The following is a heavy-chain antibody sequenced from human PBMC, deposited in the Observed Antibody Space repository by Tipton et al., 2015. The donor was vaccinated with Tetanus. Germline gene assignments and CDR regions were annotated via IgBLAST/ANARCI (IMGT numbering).Heavy chain of an antibody. CDR3: ARDIEEVGATKYFDY. J-gene: IGHJ4*02. CDR1: GGSISSYY. CDR2: IHSSGST. D-gene: IGHD1-26*01. V-gene: IGHV4-59*01. Sequence: LRLSCAVYGGSISSYYWSWIRQPPGKGPEWIGQIHSSGSTNYIPSLKSRVTISLDTSKNQFSLRLTSVTAADTAVYYCARDIEEVGATKYFDYWGQGTLVTVSS.